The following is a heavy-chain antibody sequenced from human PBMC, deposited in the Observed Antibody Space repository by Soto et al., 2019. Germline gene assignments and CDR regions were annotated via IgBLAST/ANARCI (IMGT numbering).Heavy chain of an antibody. Sequence: QVPVVESGGGVVQPGWSLRLSCAASGFTIRNYFMHWVRQAPGKGLGWVAVISYDGSNKYYADSVKGRFTISRDNSNNTLSLQMNSLRAEDTALYSCARGDPYYGMDVWGQGTTVTVSS. D-gene: IGHD2-21*01. CDR2: ISYDGSNK. V-gene: IGHV3-30-3*01. J-gene: IGHJ6*02. CDR1: GFTIRNYF. CDR3: ARGDPYYGMDV.